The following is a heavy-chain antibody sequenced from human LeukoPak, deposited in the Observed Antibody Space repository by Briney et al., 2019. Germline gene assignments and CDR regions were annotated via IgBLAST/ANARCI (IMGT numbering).Heavy chain of an antibody. V-gene: IGHV1-18*01. J-gene: IGHJ4*02. CDR2: ISGYNDNT. CDR1: GYTFSTYG. D-gene: IGHD6-19*01. CDR3: ARDGVAVAEFLDY. Sequence: ASVNLSCKASGYTFSTYGISWVRQAPGQGLEWMGWISGYNDNTNSAQKLQGRVTMTTDTSTRTAYMELRSLRSDDTAVYYCARDGVAVAEFLDYWGQGTLVT.